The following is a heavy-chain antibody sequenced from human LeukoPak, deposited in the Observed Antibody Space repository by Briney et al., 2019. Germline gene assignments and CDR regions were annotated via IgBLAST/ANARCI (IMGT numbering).Heavy chain of an antibody. V-gene: IGHV3-7*01. CDR1: GFTFNNYW. J-gene: IGHJ4*02. CDR3: ARDTRYFDY. CDR2: INLDGSDK. Sequence: PGGSLRLSCAASGFTFNNYWMTWVRQAPGEGLEWVGNINLDGSDKYYGDSVKGRFTISRDNAKNSLYLQMNSLRAEDTAVYYCARDTRYFDYWGQGNMVTVSS.